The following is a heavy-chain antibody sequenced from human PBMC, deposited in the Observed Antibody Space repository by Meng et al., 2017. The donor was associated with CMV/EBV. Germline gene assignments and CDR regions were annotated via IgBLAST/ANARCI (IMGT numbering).Heavy chain of an antibody. V-gene: IGHV1-2*02. Sequence: ASVKVSCKASGYTFTGYYMHWVRRAPGQGLEWMGWINPNSGGTNYAQKFQGRVTMTRDTSISTAYMELSRLRSDDTAVYYCARLPPPRYDFWSGYYYYGMDVWGQGTTVTVSS. CDR1: GYTFTGYY. CDR2: INPNSGGT. CDR3: ARLPPPRYDFWSGYYYYGMDV. D-gene: IGHD3-3*01. J-gene: IGHJ6*02.